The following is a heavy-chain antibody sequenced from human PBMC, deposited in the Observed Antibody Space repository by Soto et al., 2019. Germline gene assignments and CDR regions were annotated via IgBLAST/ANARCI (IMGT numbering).Heavy chain of an antibody. V-gene: IGHV4-34*01. D-gene: IGHD2-21*01. CDR1: GGSLSDYF. CDR3: ARGGISHWAYFYYMDG. Sequence: QVQLQQWGAGLLKPSETLSLTCVVSGGSLSDYFWSWIRQPTGMALEWIGEINHLGSINYNPSLKSRVTMSVDTSKNQFSLTINSVTAADTATYYCARGGISHWAYFYYMDGWDRGTTVTVSS. J-gene: IGHJ6*03. CDR2: INHLGSI.